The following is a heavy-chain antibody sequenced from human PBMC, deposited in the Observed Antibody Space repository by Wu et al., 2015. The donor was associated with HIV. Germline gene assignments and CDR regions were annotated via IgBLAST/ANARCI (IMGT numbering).Heavy chain of an antibody. CDR1: GYPFTNYF. Sequence: QVQLVQSGAELKKPGSSVKVSCKASGYPFTNYFIHWVRQAPGQGLEWMAWINPHSGETHYAQKFQGRVTLTRDTSISTAYMDVSGLRSDDTALYYCARGWTMVQLPIATRYYYYMDVWGKGTTVIVSS. CDR2: INPHSGET. J-gene: IGHJ6*03. V-gene: IGHV1-2*02. D-gene: IGHD1-1*01. CDR3: ARGWTMVQLPIATRYYYYMDV.